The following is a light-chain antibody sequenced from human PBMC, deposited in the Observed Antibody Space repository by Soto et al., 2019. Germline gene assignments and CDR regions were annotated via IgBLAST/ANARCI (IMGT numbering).Light chain of an antibody. J-gene: IGKJ1*01. V-gene: IGKV1-9*01. CDR2: SAS. CDR3: QQSYNTPLT. Sequence: DIQLTQSPAFLSASVGDRVTITCRASQDIGSYLAWYQQKRGKAPKLLIYSASTLQSGVPSRFSGSGSGTEFTLTISSLQPEDFATYYCQQSYNTPLTFGQGTKVEIK. CDR1: QDIGSY.